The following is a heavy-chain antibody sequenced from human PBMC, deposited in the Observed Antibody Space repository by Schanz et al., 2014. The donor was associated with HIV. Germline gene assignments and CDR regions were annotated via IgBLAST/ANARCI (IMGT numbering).Heavy chain of an antibody. V-gene: IGHV1-2*02. CDR2: VNPNSGGR. CDR3: TRSRYELHWLDL. J-gene: IGHJ5*02. D-gene: IGHD5-12*01. Sequence: QVQLVQSGAEVKKPGASVKVSCKASGYTFTGYYLHWIRQAPGQGLEWMGWVNPNSGGRIYPQKFEGRVTMTRDTSINTAYMELRRLTYDDTAVYFCTRSRYELHWLDLWGQGTLVTVSS. CDR1: GYTFTGYY.